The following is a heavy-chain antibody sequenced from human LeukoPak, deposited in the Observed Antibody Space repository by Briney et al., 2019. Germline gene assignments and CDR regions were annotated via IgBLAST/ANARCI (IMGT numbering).Heavy chain of an antibody. CDR3: AREVVAAIYFDY. V-gene: IGHV3-21*01. CDR2: ISSSNSYI. J-gene: IGHJ4*02. CDR1: GFTFGGYN. Sequence: GSLRLSCAASGFTFGGYNMNWVRQAPGKGLEWVSSISSSNSYIYYADSVKGRFTISRDNPKNTLYLRMNSLRAEDTAVYSCAREVVAAIYFDYWGQGTLVTVSS. D-gene: IGHD5-12*01.